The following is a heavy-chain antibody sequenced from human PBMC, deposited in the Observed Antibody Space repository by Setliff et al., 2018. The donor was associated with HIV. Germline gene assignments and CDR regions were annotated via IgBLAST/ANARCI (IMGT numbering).Heavy chain of an antibody. CDR2: ISAYNGNT. CDR1: GYTFSSFG. V-gene: IGHV1-18*01. J-gene: IGHJ6*03. CDR3: ARDREYMDV. Sequence: ASVKVTCKASGYTFSSFGISWVRQAPGQGLEWMGWISAYNGNTKSAQNLQGRVTMTTDTSTSTAHMELRSLRSDDTAVYYCARDREYMDVWGKGTTVTVSS.